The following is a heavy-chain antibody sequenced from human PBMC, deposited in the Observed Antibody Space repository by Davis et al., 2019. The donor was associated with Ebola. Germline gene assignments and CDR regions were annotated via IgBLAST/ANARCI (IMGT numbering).Heavy chain of an antibody. CDR3: AKDEDSSSSLFYYYGMDV. CDR2: ISYDGSNK. CDR1: GFTFSSYG. J-gene: IGHJ6*02. Sequence: GGSLRLSCAASGFTFSSYGMHWVRQVPGKGLEWVAVISYDGSNKYYADSVKGRFTISRDNSKNTLYLQMNSLRAEDTAVYYCAKDEDSSSSLFYYYGMDVWGQGTTVTVSS. V-gene: IGHV3-30*18. D-gene: IGHD6-6*01.